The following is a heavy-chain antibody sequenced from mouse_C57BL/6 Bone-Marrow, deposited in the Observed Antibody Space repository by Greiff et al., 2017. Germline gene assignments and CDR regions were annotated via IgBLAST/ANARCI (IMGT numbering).Heavy chain of an antibody. CDR1: GFTFSSYA. Sequence: EVKVVESGEGLVKPGGSLKLSCAASGFTFSSYAMSWVRQTPEKRLEWVAYISSGGDYIYYAATVKGRFTISRDNARNTLYLQMSSLKSEDTAMYYCTRELYYDYDGGYWGQGTSVTVSS. CDR3: TRELYYDYDGGY. D-gene: IGHD2-4*01. J-gene: IGHJ4*01. CDR2: ISSGGDYI. V-gene: IGHV5-9-1*02.